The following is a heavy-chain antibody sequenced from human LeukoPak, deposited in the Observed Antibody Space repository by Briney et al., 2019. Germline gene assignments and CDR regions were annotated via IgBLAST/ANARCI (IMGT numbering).Heavy chain of an antibody. CDR2: INHSGST. J-gene: IGHJ4*02. V-gene: IGHV4-34*01. Sequence: PSETLSLTCAVYGGSFSGYYWSWIRQPPGKGLEWIGEINHSGSTNYNPSLKSRVTISVDTSKNQFSLKLSSVTAADTAVYYCARLVGDYGYWGQGTLVTVSS. CDR1: GGSFSGYY. D-gene: IGHD4-17*01. CDR3: ARLVGDYGY.